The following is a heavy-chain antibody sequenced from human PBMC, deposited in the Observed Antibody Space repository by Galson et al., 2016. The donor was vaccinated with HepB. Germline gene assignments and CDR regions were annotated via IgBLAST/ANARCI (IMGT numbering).Heavy chain of an antibody. V-gene: IGHV3-23*01. CDR2: ISGRGGST. Sequence: SLRLSCAASGFTFNTYAMSWVRQAPGKGLEWVSVISGRGGSTYYADSVKGRLTISRDKSKNTLYLQMNSLRAEDTAVYYCAKHSEPLSSRGGHYYYYGMDVWGQGTTVTASS. D-gene: IGHD1-14*01. J-gene: IGHJ6*02. CDR3: AKHSEPLSSRGGHYYYYGMDV. CDR1: GFTFNTYA.